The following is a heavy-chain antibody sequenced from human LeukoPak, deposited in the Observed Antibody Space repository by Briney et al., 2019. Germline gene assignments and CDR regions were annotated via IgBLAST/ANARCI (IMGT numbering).Heavy chain of an antibody. CDR3: ARATRNGYDY. CDR1: GFTFRIYG. V-gene: IGHV3-48*04. Sequence: GGSLRLSCAASGFTFRIYGMNWVRQAPGKGPEWVSYISDDSDTIHYADSAKGRFTMSRDNAKNSLFLQMNSLRADDTAVYYCARATRNGYDYWGQGTLATVSS. CDR2: ISDDSDTI. J-gene: IGHJ4*02. D-gene: IGHD5-24*01.